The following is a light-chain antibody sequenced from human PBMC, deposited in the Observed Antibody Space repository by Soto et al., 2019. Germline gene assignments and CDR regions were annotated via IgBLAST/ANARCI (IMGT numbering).Light chain of an antibody. CDR2: DIF. J-gene: IGKJ4*01. CDR3: QQYNSWPLT. V-gene: IGKV3D-15*01. Sequence: EIVLTQSPGTLSLSPGERATLSCRASQSVFNNHIGWYQQKPGQAPRLVIYDIFTRATGVPTRISGSGSGTEFTLTIRSLQSEDFAVYYCQQYNSWPLTFGGGTKVDIK. CDR1: QSVFNN.